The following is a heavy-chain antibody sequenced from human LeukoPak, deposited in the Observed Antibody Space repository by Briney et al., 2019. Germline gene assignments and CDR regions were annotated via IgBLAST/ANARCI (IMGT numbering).Heavy chain of an antibody. Sequence: PSQTLSLTCTVSGGSISSGGYYWSWIRQPPGKGLEWIGYIYHSGSTYYNPSLKSRVTISVDRSKNQFSLKLSSVTAADTAVYYCAREGQSEGAFDIWGQGTMVTVSS. CDR2: IYHSGST. J-gene: IGHJ3*02. CDR1: GGSISSGGYY. V-gene: IGHV4-30-2*01. CDR3: AREGQSEGAFDI.